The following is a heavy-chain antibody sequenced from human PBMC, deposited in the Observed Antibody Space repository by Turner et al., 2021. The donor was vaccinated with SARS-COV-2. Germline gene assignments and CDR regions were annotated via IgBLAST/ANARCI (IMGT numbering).Heavy chain of an antibody. V-gene: IGHV4-39*01. CDR3: ARLGQRYSGYPYFDY. J-gene: IGHJ4*02. D-gene: IGHD5-12*01. CDR1: GGSISCSSYH. CDR2: MYYSGSSRNT. Sequence: QLQLQESCPGLVKPSETLSLTCTVSGGSISCSSYHWGWIRQPPGKGLEWIGNMYYSGSSRNTYYTPSVKSRVAISVDTTKNQFSLKLISVTAADTAVYYCARLGQRYSGYPYFDYWGQGTLVTVSS.